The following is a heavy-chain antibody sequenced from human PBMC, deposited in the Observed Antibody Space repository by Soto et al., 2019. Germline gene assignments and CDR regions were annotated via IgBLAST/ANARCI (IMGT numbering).Heavy chain of an antibody. CDR3: ATSLGPSGWFDY. D-gene: IGHD6-19*01. CDR2: IRLHNGET. Sequence: QVQLVQSGAKVKNPGASVRVSCTASRYTFPNYGLTWVRQAPGQGPEWLGWIRLHNGETHYAPNFRGRVTMTTDTSTSTAYMELRGLRSDDTAMYYCATSLGPSGWFDYWGQGNPVTVSS. CDR1: RYTFPNYG. V-gene: IGHV1-18*01. J-gene: IGHJ4*02.